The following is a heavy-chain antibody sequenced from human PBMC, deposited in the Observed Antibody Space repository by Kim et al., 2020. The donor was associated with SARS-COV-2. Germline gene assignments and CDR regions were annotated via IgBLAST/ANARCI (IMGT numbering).Heavy chain of an antibody. CDR2: INHSGST. V-gene: IGHV4-34*01. J-gene: IGHJ5*02. CDR1: GGSFSGYY. D-gene: IGHD3-10*01. CDR3: ARLYPGAYGITMVLGVIRRAFDP. Sequence: SETLSLTCAVYGGSFSGYYWSWIRQPPGKGLEWIGEINHSGSTNYNPSLKSRVTISVDTSKNQFSLKLSSVTAADTAVYYCARLYPGAYGITMVLGVIRRAFDPCGEACLVTVPS.